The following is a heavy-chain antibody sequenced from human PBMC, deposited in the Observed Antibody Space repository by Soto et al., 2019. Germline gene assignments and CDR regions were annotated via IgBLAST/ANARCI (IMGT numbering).Heavy chain of an antibody. J-gene: IGHJ3*02. CDR2: ISSTGTYI. CDR3: ARETNPYSSSSHAFAI. Sequence: EVQLVESGGGLVKPGGSLRLSCAASGITFSSYSMNWVRQAPGKGLEWVSSISSTGTYIDYADSVKGRFTISRDNAKNSLCLQMDSLSAADAALYYCARETNPYSSSSHAFAIWGQGTMVTVSS. CDR1: GITFSSYS. V-gene: IGHV3-21*01. D-gene: IGHD6-6*01.